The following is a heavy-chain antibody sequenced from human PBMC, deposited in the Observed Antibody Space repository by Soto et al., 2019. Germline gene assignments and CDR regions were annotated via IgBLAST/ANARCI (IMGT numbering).Heavy chain of an antibody. CDR1: GFTCSRYS. Sequence: EVQLVESGGGLVKPGGSLRLSCAASGFTCSRYSMNWVRQAPGKGLEWVSSISSSSSYIYYADAMEGRYTISRDNAKNSLYLQMNSLRAEDTAVYYCAMEDYDIMTCFFYWGQGTLGTVSS. V-gene: IGHV3-21*01. D-gene: IGHD3-9*01. J-gene: IGHJ4*02. CDR2: ISSSSSYI. CDR3: AMEDYDIMTCFFY.